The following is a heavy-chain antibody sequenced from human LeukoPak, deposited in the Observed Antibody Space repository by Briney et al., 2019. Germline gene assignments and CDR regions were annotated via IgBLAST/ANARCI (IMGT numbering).Heavy chain of an antibody. V-gene: IGHV4-4*07. CDR1: GGSISSYY. Sequence: SETLSLTCTVSGGSISSYYWSWIRQPAGKGLEWIGRIYTSGSTNYNPSLKSRVTMSVDTSKNQFSLKLSSVTAADTAVYYCARDRGSGWYMEGYFDYWGQGTLVTVSS. CDR3: ARDRGSGWYMEGYFDY. J-gene: IGHJ4*02. D-gene: IGHD6-19*01. CDR2: IYTSGST.